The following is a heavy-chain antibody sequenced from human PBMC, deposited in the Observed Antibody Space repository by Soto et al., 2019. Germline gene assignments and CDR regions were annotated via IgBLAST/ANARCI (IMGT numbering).Heavy chain of an antibody. D-gene: IGHD3-3*01. CDR2: ISHDGVTK. Sequence: GGSLRLSCTASGSTFPNYPMHWVRQAPDKGLEWVAVISHDGVTKNSADSVKGRLTISRDNSRNTLYLQMNSLRIEDTAMYYCVRWGYRSSLERLDPWGQGTLVTVSS. J-gene: IGHJ5*02. CDR3: VRWGYRSSLERLDP. CDR1: GSTFPNYP. V-gene: IGHV3-30-3*01.